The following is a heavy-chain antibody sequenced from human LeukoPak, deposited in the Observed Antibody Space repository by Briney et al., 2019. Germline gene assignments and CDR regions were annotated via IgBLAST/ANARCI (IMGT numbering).Heavy chain of an antibody. V-gene: IGHV3-33*08. J-gene: IGHJ4*02. CDR1: GFTFSSYG. CDR2: IWYDGSNE. D-gene: IGHD3-3*01. Sequence: GGSLRLSCAASGFTFSSYGMHWVRQAPGKGLEWVAVIWYDGSNENCADSVKGRFTISRDNSKNMLYLQMNSLRAEDTAVFYCARDQYDTWSRRGNFDSWGQGTLVIVSS. CDR3: ARDQYDTWSRRGNFDS.